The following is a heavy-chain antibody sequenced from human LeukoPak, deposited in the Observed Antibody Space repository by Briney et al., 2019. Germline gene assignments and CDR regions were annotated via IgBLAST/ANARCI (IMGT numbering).Heavy chain of an antibody. CDR2: IYYSGST. CDR1: SGSISSSSYY. J-gene: IGHJ6*02. D-gene: IGHD4-11*01. Sequence: SETLSLTCTVSSGSISSSSYYWGWIRQPPGKGLEWIGSIYYSGSTYYNLSLKSRVTISVDTSKNQFSLKLSSVTAADTAVYYCARAYRRLKGNYYGMDVWGQGTTVTVSS. CDR3: ARAYRRLKGNYYGMDV. V-gene: IGHV4-39*07.